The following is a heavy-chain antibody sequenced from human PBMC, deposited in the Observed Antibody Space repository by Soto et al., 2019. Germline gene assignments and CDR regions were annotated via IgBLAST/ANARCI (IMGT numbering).Heavy chain of an antibody. CDR1: GYTFTSYA. Sequence: ASVKVSCKASGYTFTSYAMHWVSQAPGQRLEWMGWINAGNGNTKYSQKFQGRVTITRDTSASTAYMELSSLRSEDTAVYYCAREVRFRNYYYGMDVWGQGTTVTVSS. J-gene: IGHJ6*02. CDR3: AREVRFRNYYYGMDV. D-gene: IGHD3-3*01. CDR2: INAGNGNT. V-gene: IGHV1-3*01.